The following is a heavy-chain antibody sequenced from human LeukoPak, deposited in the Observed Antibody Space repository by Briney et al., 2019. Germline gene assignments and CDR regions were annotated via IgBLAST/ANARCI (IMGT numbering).Heavy chain of an antibody. CDR3: ARDHNWAFDS. D-gene: IGHD1-20*01. V-gene: IGHV3-21*05. Sequence: GGSLRLSCAASGFTFSDYSMNWVRRAPGRGLEWISYIGLASGFVSYADSVKGRFSISSDTARNSVYLQMSSLRAEDTAVYYCARDHNWAFDSWGQGTLFTVSS. CDR1: GFTFSDYS. CDR2: IGLASGFV. J-gene: IGHJ4*02.